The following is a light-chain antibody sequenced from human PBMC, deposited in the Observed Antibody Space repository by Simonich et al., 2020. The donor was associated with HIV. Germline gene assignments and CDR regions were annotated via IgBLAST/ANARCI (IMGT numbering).Light chain of an antibody. J-gene: IGKJ1*01. CDR3: QKDYSTPRT. CDR2: WAS. CDR1: QSVLYSSNNKNY. Sequence: DIVMTQSPDSLAVSLGERSTINCKSSQSVLYSSNNKNYLALYHQKPGQPPKLLIFWASPREPGVPNRFSGSGSGKDFTLTISSRKAEDVAVYYCQKDYSTPRTFGQGTKVEIK. V-gene: IGKV4-1*01.